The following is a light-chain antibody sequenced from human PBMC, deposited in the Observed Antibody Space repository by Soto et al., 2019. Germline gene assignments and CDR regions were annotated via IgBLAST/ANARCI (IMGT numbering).Light chain of an antibody. CDR1: QTVRNNN. V-gene: IGKV3-15*01. Sequence: EFVLTQSPGTLSLSPGERATLSCRASQTVRNNNLAWYQQRPGQAPSLLIYGASTRATGIPARFSGSGSGTEFTLTISSLQSEDFAVYYCQQYSKWPPITFGQGTRLEIK. CDR3: QQYSKWPPIT. CDR2: GAS. J-gene: IGKJ5*01.